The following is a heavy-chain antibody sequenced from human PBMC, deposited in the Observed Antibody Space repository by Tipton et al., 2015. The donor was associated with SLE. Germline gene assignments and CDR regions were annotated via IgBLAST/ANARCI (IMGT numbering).Heavy chain of an antibody. CDR1: GDSITSDY. CDR3: ARMRGGYNAHH. Sequence: LRLSCTVSGDSITSDYWTWIRQPPGKGLEWIGYISYSGSTNYNPSVRRRVSISLDTSKNQFSLKVKSVTTADTAVYYCARMRGGYNAHHWGQGTLVTVSS. CDR2: ISYSGST. V-gene: IGHV4-59*01. D-gene: IGHD5-24*01. J-gene: IGHJ5*02.